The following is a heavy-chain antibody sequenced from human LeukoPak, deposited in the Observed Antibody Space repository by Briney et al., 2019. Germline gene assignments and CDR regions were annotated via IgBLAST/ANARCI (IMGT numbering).Heavy chain of an antibody. V-gene: IGHV4-59*01. CDR1: GGSISGYY. D-gene: IGHD2-2*01. J-gene: IGHJ4*02. CDR2: IYYSGST. Sequence: SETLSLTCTVSGGSISGYYWSWIRQPPGKGLEWIGYIYYSGSTNYNPSLKSRVTISVDTSKNQFSLKLSSVTAADTAVYYCARGYCSSTSCYLGEYWGQGTLVTVSS. CDR3: ARGYCSSTSCYLGEY.